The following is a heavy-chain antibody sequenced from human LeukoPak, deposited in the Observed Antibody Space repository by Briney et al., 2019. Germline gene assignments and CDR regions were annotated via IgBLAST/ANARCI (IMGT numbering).Heavy chain of an antibody. V-gene: IGHV4-34*01. D-gene: IGHD3-10*01. CDR1: GGSFSGYY. Sequence: NPSETLSLTCAVYGGSFSGYYWSWIRQPPGKGLEWIGEINHSGSTNYNPSLKSRVTISVDTSKNQFSLKLSSVTAADTAVYYCAMVRGVMGYWGQGTLVTVSS. CDR3: AMVRGVMGY. J-gene: IGHJ4*02. CDR2: INHSGST.